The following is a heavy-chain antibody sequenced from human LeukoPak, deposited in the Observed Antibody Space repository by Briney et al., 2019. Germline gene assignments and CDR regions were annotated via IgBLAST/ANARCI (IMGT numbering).Heavy chain of an antibody. Sequence: PGRSLRLSCAASGFTFDDYGMHWARQAPGKGLEWVSTISWNSASVGYVDSVKGRFTISRDNAKKTLYLQMNSLRPEDTALYYCAKDYGYSSSWYDYWGQGTLVTVSS. D-gene: IGHD6-13*01. CDR3: AKDYGYSSSWYDY. J-gene: IGHJ4*02. V-gene: IGHV3-9*01. CDR1: GFTFDDYG. CDR2: ISWNSASV.